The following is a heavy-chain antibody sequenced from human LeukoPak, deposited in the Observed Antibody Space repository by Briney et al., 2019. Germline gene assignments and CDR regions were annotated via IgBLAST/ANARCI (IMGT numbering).Heavy chain of an antibody. CDR3: ARTRSWLPFEY. J-gene: IGHJ4*02. D-gene: IGHD5-12*01. V-gene: IGHV4-59*12. CDR2: IYYSGST. Sequence: PSETLSLTCTVSGGSISSYYWSWIRQPPGKGLEWIGYIYYSGSTNYNPSLKSLVTISVDTSKNQFSLKLSSVTAADTAVYYCARTRSWLPFEYWGQGTLVTVSS. CDR1: GGSISSYY.